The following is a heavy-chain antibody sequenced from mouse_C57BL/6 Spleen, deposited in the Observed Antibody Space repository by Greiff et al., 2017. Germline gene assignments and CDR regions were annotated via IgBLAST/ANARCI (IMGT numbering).Heavy chain of an antibody. D-gene: IGHD1-1*01. CDR1: GYTFTSYW. CDR2: IHPNSGST. J-gene: IGHJ1*03. Sequence: QVQLQQPGAELVKPGASVKLSCTASGYTFTSYWMHWVKQRPGQGLEWIGMIHPNSGSTNYYEKFKSKATLTVDKSSSTAYMQLSSLTSEDSAVYYCARAGYYGSRDRYFDDWGTGTTVTVSS. V-gene: IGHV1-64*01. CDR3: ARAGYYGSRDRYFDD.